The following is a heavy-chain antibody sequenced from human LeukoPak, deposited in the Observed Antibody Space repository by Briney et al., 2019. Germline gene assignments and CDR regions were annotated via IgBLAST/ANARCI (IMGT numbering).Heavy chain of an antibody. J-gene: IGHJ4*02. D-gene: IGHD3-16*02. CDR3: ARVRVWGSYRPRYFDY. Sequence: GASVKVSCKASGYTFTSYGISWVRQAPGQGLEWMGWISAYNGNTNYAQKLQGRVTMTTDTSTSTAYMELRSLRSDDTAVYYCARVRVWGSYRPRYFDYWGQGTLVIVSS. CDR2: ISAYNGNT. CDR1: GYTFTSYG. V-gene: IGHV1-18*01.